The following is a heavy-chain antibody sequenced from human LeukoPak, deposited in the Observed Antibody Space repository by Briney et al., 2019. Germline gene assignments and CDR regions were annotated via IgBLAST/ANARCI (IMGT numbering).Heavy chain of an antibody. CDR2: ISSSGSTI. D-gene: IGHD2-15*01. CDR3: ARYCSGGSCYDYYYYYYYMDV. J-gene: IGHJ6*03. CDR1: GFTFSDYY. V-gene: IGHV3-11*04. Sequence: GGSLRLSCAASGFTFSDYYMSWIRQAPGKGLGWVSYISSSGSTIYYADSVKGRFTISRDNAKNSLYLQTNSLRAEDTAVYYCARYCSGGSCYDYYYYYYYMDVWGKGTTVTVSS.